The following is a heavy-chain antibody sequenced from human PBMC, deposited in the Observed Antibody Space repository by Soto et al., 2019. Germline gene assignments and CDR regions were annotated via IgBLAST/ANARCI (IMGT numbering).Heavy chain of an antibody. D-gene: IGHD1-26*01. V-gene: IGHV4-61*01. CDR3: ASAWEHLYFDY. CDR2: IHYSGST. Sequence: QVQLQESGPGLVKPSETLSLTCTVSGGSVSSTSYYWTWIRQPPGQGLEWIGYIHYSGSTHYNPSLKGRVTMAVDTSKYHIPLNRSSVAAADAAVYYCASAWEHLYFDYWGQGALVTVSS. CDR1: GGSVSSTSYY. J-gene: IGHJ4*02.